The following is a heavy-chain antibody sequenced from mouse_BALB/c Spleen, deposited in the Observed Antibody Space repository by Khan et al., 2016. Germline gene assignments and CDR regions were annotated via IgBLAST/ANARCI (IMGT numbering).Heavy chain of an antibody. J-gene: IGHJ2*01. CDR1: GYTFTSYW. D-gene: IGHD1-1*01. CDR3: ARYYGSSYFDY. CDR2: INPSTGYT. Sequence: QVQLKQSGAELTKPGASVKMSCKASGYTFTSYWMHWVKQRPGQGLEWIGYINPSTGYTEYNQKFKDKATLTADKSSSTAYMQLSSLTSEDSAVYYCARYYGSSYFDYWGQGTTLTVSS. V-gene: IGHV1-7*01.